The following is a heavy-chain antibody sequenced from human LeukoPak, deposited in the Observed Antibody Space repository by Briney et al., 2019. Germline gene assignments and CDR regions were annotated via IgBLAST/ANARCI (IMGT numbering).Heavy chain of an antibody. Sequence: PSETLSLTCTVSGGSISISGYYWSWIRQPPGKGLEWIGEINHSGSTNYNPSLKSRVTISVDTSKNQFSLKLSSVTAADTAVYYCARKSITIFGVVIKPFDYWGQGTLVTVSS. J-gene: IGHJ4*02. CDR3: ARKSITIFGVVIKPFDY. V-gene: IGHV4-39*07. CDR2: INHSGST. D-gene: IGHD3-3*01. CDR1: GGSISISGYY.